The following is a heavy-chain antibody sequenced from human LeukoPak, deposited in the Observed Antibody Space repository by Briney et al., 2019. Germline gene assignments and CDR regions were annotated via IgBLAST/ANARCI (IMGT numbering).Heavy chain of an antibody. CDR3: ARGGAVAGPDWGDAFDI. Sequence: SETLSLTCTVSGGSISSGVYSWSWFRQPPGKGLEWIGYIYYSGNTYYNPSLKSRVTISVDTSKNHFSPKLSSVTAADTAVYYCARGGAVAGPDWGDAFDIWGQGTMVTVSS. D-gene: IGHD6-13*01. V-gene: IGHV4-30-4*07. J-gene: IGHJ3*02. CDR2: IYYSGNT. CDR1: GGSISSGVYS.